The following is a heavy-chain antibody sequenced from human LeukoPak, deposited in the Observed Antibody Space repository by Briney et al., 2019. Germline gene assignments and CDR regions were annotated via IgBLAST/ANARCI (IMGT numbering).Heavy chain of an antibody. CDR2: IYSGGGT. V-gene: IGHV3-53*01. D-gene: IGHD6-19*01. J-gene: IGHJ4*02. Sequence: PGGSLRLSCAASGFTFRSLAMNWVRQAPGKGLEWVSIIYSGGGTYYADSVKGRFTISRDDSKNTLYLQMNSLRAEDTAVYSCARDTSGWKGLDYWGQGTLVTVSS. CDR3: ARDTSGWKGLDY. CDR1: GFTFRSLA.